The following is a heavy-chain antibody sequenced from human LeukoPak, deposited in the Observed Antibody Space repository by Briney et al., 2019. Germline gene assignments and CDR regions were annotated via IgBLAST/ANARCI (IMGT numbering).Heavy chain of an antibody. CDR3: ARVPYSSGWYVLDY. CDR1: GFTFSSYW. V-gene: IGHV3-7*01. J-gene: IGHJ4*02. Sequence: GGSLRLSCAASGFTFSSYWMSWVRQAPGKGLEWVANIKQDGSEKYYVDSVKGRFTISRDNAKNSLYQQMNSLRAEDTAVYYCARVPYSSGWYVLDYWGQGTLVTVSS. CDR2: IKQDGSEK. D-gene: IGHD6-19*01.